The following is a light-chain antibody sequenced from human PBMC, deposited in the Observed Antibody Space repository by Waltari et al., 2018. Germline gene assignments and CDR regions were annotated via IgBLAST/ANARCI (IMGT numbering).Light chain of an antibody. J-gene: IGLJ2*01. CDR2: EVT. Sequence: QSALTQPASVSGSPGQSITISCHGTSSDVGGYNYVSWYQQHPGKAPKLIIYEVTNRPSGVSNRFSGSKSGNTASLTISGLQAEDEADYSCSSYTSSSTFSVVFGGGTKLTVL. V-gene: IGLV2-14*01. CDR1: SSDVGGYNY. CDR3: SSYTSSSTFSVV.